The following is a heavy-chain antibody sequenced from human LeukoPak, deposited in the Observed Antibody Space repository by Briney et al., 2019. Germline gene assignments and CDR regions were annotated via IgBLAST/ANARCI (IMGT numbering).Heavy chain of an antibody. D-gene: IGHD1-14*01. J-gene: IGHJ4*02. CDR1: GFTFSSYA. V-gene: IGHV3-30-3*01. CDR3: ARGPPPDIQIGSSGNRKFFDY. CDR2: ISYDGSNK. Sequence: PGGSLRLSCAASGFTFSSYAMHWVRQAPGKGLEWVAVISYDGSNKYYADSVKGRFTISRDNSKNTLYLQMNSLRAEDTAVYYCARGPPPDIQIGSSGNRKFFDYWSQGTLVTVSS.